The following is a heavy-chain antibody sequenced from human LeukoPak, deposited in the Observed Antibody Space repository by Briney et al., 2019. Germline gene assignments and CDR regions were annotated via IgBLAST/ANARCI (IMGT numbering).Heavy chain of an antibody. CDR1: GYTFSGYY. J-gene: IGHJ4*02. CDR3: AREDGGDGYKSFDY. Sequence: SVKVSCKASGYTFSGYYMHWVRQAPGQGLEWMGGIIPIFGTANYAQKFQGRVTITADESTSTAYMELSSLRSEDTAVYYCAREDGGDGYKSFDYWGQGTLVTVSS. V-gene: IGHV1-69*13. D-gene: IGHD5-24*01. CDR2: IIPIFGTA.